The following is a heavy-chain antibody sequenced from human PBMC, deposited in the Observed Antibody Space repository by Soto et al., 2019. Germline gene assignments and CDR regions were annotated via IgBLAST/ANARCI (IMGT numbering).Heavy chain of an antibody. CDR2: IDWDDDK. Sequence: SGPRLVNPTQTLTLTCTFSGFSLSTSGMCVSWIRQPPGKALEWLALIDWDDDKYYSTSLKTRLTISKDTSKNQVVLTMTNMDPVDTATYYCARTPIVVVPAAIGARYYYYGMDVWGQGTTVTVSS. D-gene: IGHD2-2*02. V-gene: IGHV2-70*01. J-gene: IGHJ6*02. CDR3: ARTPIVVVPAAIGARYYYYGMDV. CDR1: GFSLSTSGMC.